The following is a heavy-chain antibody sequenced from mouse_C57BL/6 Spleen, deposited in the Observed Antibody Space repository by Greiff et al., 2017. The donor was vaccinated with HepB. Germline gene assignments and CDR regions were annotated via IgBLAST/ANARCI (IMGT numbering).Heavy chain of an antibody. V-gene: IGHV1-39*01. CDR2: INPNYGTT. J-gene: IGHJ4*01. CDR3: ARTYGSSFFYAMDY. D-gene: IGHD1-1*01. CDR1: GYSFTDYN. Sequence: EVQLQESGPELVKPGASVKISCKASGYSFTDYNMNWVKQSNGKSLEWIGVINPNYGTTSYNQKFKGKATLTVDQSSSTAYMQLNSLTSEDSAVYYCARTYGSSFFYAMDYWGQGTSVTVSS.